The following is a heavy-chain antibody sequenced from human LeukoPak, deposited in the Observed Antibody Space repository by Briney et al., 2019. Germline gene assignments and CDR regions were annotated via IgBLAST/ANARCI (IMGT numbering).Heavy chain of an antibody. V-gene: IGHV3-30*18. CDR1: GFTFNNYG. J-gene: IGHJ4*02. D-gene: IGHD2-2*01. Sequence: GESLRLSCAASGFTFNNYGMHCVRQAPGKGLEWVAVISYDGRNIHYPDSVKGRFTISRDISTDTLWLQMDSLRTEDTAVYYCAKGPLRGTAAAIDYWGQGTLVTVSS. CDR2: ISYDGRNI. CDR3: AKGPLRGTAAAIDY.